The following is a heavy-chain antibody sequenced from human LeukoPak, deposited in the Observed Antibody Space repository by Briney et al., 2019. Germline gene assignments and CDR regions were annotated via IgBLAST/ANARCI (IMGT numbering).Heavy chain of an antibody. V-gene: IGHV4-34*01. D-gene: IGHD3-22*01. Sequence: SETLSLTCAVYGGSFSGYYWSWIRQPPGKGLEWIGEINHSGSTNYNPSLKSRVTISVDTSKNQFSLKLSSVTAADTAVYYCARGNYYDSSGYFYYYYYMDVWGKGTTVTVSS. J-gene: IGHJ6*03. CDR3: ARGNYYDSSGYFYYYYYMDV. CDR2: INHSGST. CDR1: GGSFSGYY.